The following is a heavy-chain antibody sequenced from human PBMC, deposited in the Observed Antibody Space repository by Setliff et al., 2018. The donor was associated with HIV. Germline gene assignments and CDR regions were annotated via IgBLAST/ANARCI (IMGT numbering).Heavy chain of an antibody. J-gene: IGHJ4*02. D-gene: IGHD4-4*01. Sequence: KPSETLSLTCTVSGVSINSGDYFWSWIRQHPGKGLEWIGYISYRGTTYYNPSFKSRVTMSMDTSKNQVSLKLTSVTAADTAVHFCARLQKLDDIYYLDDWGQGTPVTVSS. V-gene: IGHV4-31*03. CDR1: GVSINSGDYF. CDR3: ARLQKLDDIYYLDD. CDR2: ISYRGTT.